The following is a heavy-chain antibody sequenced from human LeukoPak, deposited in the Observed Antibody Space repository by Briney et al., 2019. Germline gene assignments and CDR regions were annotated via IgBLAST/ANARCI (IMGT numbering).Heavy chain of an antibody. J-gene: IGHJ4*02. D-gene: IGHD5-24*01. Sequence: PGGSLRLSCAASGFAFSSNWMHWVRQTPGKGLVWVSRINSGGSGTSYADSVEGRFTISRDNAKNTLYLQMNSLKGEDTAVYYCASDGDYWGQGTLVTVSS. CDR2: INSGGSGT. CDR1: GFAFSSNW. CDR3: ASDGDY. V-gene: IGHV3-74*01.